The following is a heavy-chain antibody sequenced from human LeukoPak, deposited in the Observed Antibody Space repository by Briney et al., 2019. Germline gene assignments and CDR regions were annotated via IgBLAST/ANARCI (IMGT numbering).Heavy chain of an antibody. CDR3: TRERGGSYYAFEL. CDR1: GFSVSDYS. J-gene: IGHJ4*02. D-gene: IGHD3-16*01. V-gene: IGHV3-11*05. CDR2: VMSGRGST. Sequence: KSGGSLRLSCAASGFSVSDYSISWIRQSPGKGPEWISYVMSGRGSTNYADSVKGRFTISRDNAKNSVALQLDGLRADDTAVYFCTRERGGSYYAFELWGQGTLVTVSS.